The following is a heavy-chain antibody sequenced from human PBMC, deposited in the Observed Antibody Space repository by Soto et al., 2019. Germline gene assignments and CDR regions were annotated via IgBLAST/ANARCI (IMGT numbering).Heavy chain of an antibody. CDR3: ARHPSKFWFDP. J-gene: IGHJ5*02. D-gene: IGHD2-2*01. Sequence: PSETLSLTCTVSGGSISSGDYYWSWIRQPPGKGLEWIGYIYYSGSTYYNPSLKSRVTVSVDTSKNQFSLKLSSVTAADTAVYYGARHPSKFWFDPCGQGPLLTVSS. CDR1: GGSISSGDYY. CDR2: IYYSGST. V-gene: IGHV4-30-4*01.